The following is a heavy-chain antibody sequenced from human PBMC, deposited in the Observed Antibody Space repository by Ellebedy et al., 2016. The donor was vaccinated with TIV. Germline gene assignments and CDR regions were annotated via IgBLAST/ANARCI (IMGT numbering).Heavy chain of an antibody. J-gene: IGHJ6*03. CDR1: GGSISSYY. CDR3: ARAVGVLTGYYPPARGHHYMDV. V-gene: IGHV4-59*12. D-gene: IGHD3-9*01. CDR2: IYYSGST. Sequence: SETLSLTCTVSGGSISSYYWSWIRQPPGKGLEWIGYIYYSGSTNYNPSLKSRVTISLDTSKNQFSLKLSSVTAADTAVYYCARAVGVLTGYYPPARGHHYMDVWGKGTTVTVSS.